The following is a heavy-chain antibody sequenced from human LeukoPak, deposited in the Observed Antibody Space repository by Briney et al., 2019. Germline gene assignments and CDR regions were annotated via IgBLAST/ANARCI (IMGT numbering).Heavy chain of an antibody. CDR1: GGSISSGSYY. V-gene: IGHV4-61*02. CDR3: AREVPYTLEVDY. CDR2: IYTCGST. J-gene: IGHJ4*02. D-gene: IGHD5-18*01. Sequence: SETLSLTCTVSGGSISSGSYYWSWIRQPAGKGLEWIGRIYTCGSTNYNPSLKSRVTISVDTSKNQFSLKLSSVTAADTAVYYCAREVPYTLEVDYWGQGTLVTVSS.